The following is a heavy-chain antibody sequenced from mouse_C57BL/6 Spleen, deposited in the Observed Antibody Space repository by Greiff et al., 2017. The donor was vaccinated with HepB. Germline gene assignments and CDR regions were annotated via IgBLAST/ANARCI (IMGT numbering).Heavy chain of an antibody. Sequence: QVQLQQPGAELVKPGASVKMSCKASGYPFTSYWITWVKQRPGQGLEWIGDIYPGSGSTNYNEKFKSKATLTVDTSSSTAYMQLSSLTSEDSAVYYCARTGSNDVMDDWGQGTSVTVSS. D-gene: IGHD2-12*01. CDR2: IYPGSGST. J-gene: IGHJ4*01. CDR3: ARTGSNDVMDD. CDR1: GYPFTSYW. V-gene: IGHV1-55*01.